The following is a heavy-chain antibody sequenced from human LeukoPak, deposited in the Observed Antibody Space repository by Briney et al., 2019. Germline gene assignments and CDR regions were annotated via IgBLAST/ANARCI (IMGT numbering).Heavy chain of an antibody. CDR3: ARAMVRGVIIALYNWFDP. D-gene: IGHD3-10*01. J-gene: IGHJ5*02. CDR1: GGSISGYY. V-gene: IGHV4-59*08. CDR2: IYYSGST. Sequence: SETLSLTCTVSGGSISGYYWSWIRQPPGKGLEWIGYIYYSGSTNYNPSLKSRVTISVDTSKNHLSLKLTSVTAADTAVYYCARAMVRGVIIALYNWFDPWGQGTLVTVSS.